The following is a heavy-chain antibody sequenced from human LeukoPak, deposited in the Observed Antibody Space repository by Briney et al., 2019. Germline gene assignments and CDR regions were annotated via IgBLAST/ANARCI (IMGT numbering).Heavy chain of an antibody. CDR2: IIPIFGTA. Sequence: ASVKVSCKASGGTFSKYTISWVRQRPGQGLEWMGGIIPIFGTANYAQKFQGRVTITADESTSTAYMELSSLRSEDTAVYYCASNGAPPDYYYYGMDVWGQGTTVTVSS. CDR1: GGTFSKYT. V-gene: IGHV1-69*13. CDR3: ASNGAPPDYYYYGMDV. J-gene: IGHJ6*02. D-gene: IGHD4-17*01.